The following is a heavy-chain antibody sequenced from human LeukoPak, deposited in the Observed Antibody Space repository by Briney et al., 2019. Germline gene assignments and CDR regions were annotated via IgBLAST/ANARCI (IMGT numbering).Heavy chain of an antibody. CDR2: IYYSGST. V-gene: IGHV4-39*07. J-gene: IGHJ4*02. CDR1: GGSISSYY. CDR3: ARADMSSGSYYNFDY. Sequence: SETLSLTCTVSGGSISSYYWGWIRQPPGKGLEWIGSIYYSGSTYYNPSLKSRVTISVDTSKNQFSLKLSSVTAADTAVYYCARADMSSGSYYNFDYWGQGTLVTVSS. D-gene: IGHD3-10*01.